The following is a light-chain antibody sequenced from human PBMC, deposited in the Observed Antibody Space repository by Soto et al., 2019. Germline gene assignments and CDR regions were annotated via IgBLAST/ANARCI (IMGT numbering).Light chain of an antibody. CDR1: QSVSCC. CDR3: QQYNKWPIT. V-gene: IGKV3-15*01. J-gene: IGKJ4*01. Sequence: DIEMTQSPATLSASVGERATISCRASQSVSCCLAWFQQKAGQAPRLLIYGASTRATGIPSRVSGSGSGTEFTLTISSLQSEDFAVFYCQQYNKWPITFGEGTKLDIK. CDR2: GAS.